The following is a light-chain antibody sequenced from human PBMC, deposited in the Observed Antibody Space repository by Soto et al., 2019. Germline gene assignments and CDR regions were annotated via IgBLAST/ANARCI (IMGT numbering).Light chain of an antibody. V-gene: IGLV2-14*01. J-gene: IGLJ1*01. CDR3: SSYTSSSTSRYV. Sequence: QSVLTQPASVSGSPGQSISLSCTGTSSDVGGYNYVSWYQQHPGKAPKLMIYDVSNRPSGVSNRFSGSKSGNTASLTISGLQAEDEADYYCSSYTSSSTSRYVFGTGTKVTVL. CDR1: SSDVGGYNY. CDR2: DVS.